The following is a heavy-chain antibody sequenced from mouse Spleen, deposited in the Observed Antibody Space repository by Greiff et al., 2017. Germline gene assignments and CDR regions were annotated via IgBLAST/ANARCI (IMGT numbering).Heavy chain of an antibody. Sequence: EVNLVESGGGLVKPGGSLKLSCAASGFTFSSYAMSWVRQTPEKRLEWVATISDGGSYTYYPDNVKGRFTISRDNAKNNLYLQMSHLKSEDTAMYYCARDAGTGDFDYWGQGTTLTVSS. CDR1: GFTFSSYA. J-gene: IGHJ2*01. D-gene: IGHD3-1*01. CDR2: ISDGGSYT. V-gene: IGHV5-4*01. CDR3: ARDAGTGDFDY.